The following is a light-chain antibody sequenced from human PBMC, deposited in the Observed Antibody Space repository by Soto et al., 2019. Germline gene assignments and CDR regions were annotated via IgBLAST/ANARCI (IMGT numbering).Light chain of an antibody. CDR1: QSINSW. V-gene: IGKV1-5*03. Sequence: DIQMTQSPSTLSASIGDTVIITCRASQSINSWLAWYQQKPGKAPRLLIHKASTLESGVPSRFSGSESGTEFTLTISSLQPDDFATFYCQQYDRLPYTFGQGTKLESK. CDR3: QQYDRLPYT. J-gene: IGKJ2*01. CDR2: KAS.